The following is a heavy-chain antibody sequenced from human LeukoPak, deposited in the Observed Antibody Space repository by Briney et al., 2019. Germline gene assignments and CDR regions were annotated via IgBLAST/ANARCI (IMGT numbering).Heavy chain of an antibody. Sequence: SETLSLTCAVYGGSFSGYYWSWIRQPPGKGLGWIGEINHSGSTNYNPSLKSRVTISVDTSKNQFSLKLSSVTAADTAVYYCASAGLTDAFDIWGQGTMVTVSS. J-gene: IGHJ3*02. D-gene: IGHD3-10*01. CDR3: ASAGLTDAFDI. CDR1: GGSFSGYY. CDR2: INHSGST. V-gene: IGHV4-34*01.